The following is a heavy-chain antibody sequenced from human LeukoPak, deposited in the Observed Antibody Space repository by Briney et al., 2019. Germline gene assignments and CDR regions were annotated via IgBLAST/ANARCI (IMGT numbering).Heavy chain of an antibody. J-gene: IGHJ2*01. CDR2: INPKSGGT. Sequence: ASVKVSCKASGYTFTGYYMHWVRQAPGQGLEWMGWINPKSGGTKYAQKFQGRVTMTRDTSISTAYMEVTRLSSDDTAVYYCARLLVEDWRFVLWGRGTLVTVSS. V-gene: IGHV1-2*02. CDR3: ARLLVEDWRFVL. D-gene: IGHD2-2*01. CDR1: GYTFTGYY.